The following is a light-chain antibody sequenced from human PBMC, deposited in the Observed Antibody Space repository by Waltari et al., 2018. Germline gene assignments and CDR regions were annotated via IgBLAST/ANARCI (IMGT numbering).Light chain of an antibody. J-gene: IGKJ4*01. CDR3: HQRSKWPLT. CDR1: QNIDSY. Sequence: EIVLTQSPATLSLSPGARATLSCRASQNIDSYLAWYQLKPGQVPRLLIYDASNRATGIPARFSGSGSGADFTLIISSLEPEDFAVYYCHQRSKWPLTFGGGTKVEIK. V-gene: IGKV3-11*01. CDR2: DAS.